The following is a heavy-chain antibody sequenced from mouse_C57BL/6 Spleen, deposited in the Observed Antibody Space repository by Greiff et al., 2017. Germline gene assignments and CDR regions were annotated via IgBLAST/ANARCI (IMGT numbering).Heavy chain of an antibody. Sequence: QVQLKESGPGLVQPSPSLSITCTVSGFSLTSYGVHWVRQSPGKGLEWLGVIWGGGSTDYNAAFMSRLSITKDNSKSQVFFKMNSLQADDTAIYYCAKNYYYDCDWYFDVWGTGTTVTVSS. V-gene: IGHV2-5*01. CDR1: GFSLTSYG. CDR3: AKNYYYDCDWYFDV. D-gene: IGHD2-4*01. CDR2: IWGGGST. J-gene: IGHJ1*03.